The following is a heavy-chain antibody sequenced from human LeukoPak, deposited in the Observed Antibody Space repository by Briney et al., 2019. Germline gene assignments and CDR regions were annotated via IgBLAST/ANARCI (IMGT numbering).Heavy chain of an antibody. V-gene: IGHV3-21*01. CDR3: ARVYCSGGSCYDS. D-gene: IGHD2-15*01. Sequence: PGRSLRLSCAASGFTFDDYAMHWVRQAPGKGLEWVSSISSSSSYIYYADSVKGRFTISRDNAKNSLYLQMNSLRAEDTAVYYCARVYCSGGSCYDSWGQGTLVTVSS. CDR1: GFTFDDYA. CDR2: ISSSSSYI. J-gene: IGHJ5*01.